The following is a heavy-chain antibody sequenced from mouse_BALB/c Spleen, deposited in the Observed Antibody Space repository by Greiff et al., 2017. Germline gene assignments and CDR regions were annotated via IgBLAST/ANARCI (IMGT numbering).Heavy chain of an antibody. Sequence: DVQLVESGGGLVQPGGSLRLSCATSGFTFTDYYMSWVRQPPGKALEWLGFIRNKANGYTTEYSASVKGRFTISRDNSQSILYLQMNTLRAEDSATYYCARLTGAWFAYWGQGTLVTVSA. CDR1: GFTFTDYY. D-gene: IGHD4-1*01. J-gene: IGHJ3*01. CDR3: ARLTGAWFAY. V-gene: IGHV7-3*02. CDR2: IRNKANGYTT.